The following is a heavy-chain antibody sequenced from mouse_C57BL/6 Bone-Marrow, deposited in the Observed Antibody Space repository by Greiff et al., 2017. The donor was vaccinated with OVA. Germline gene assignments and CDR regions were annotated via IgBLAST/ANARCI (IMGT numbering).Heavy chain of an antibody. V-gene: IGHV1-80*01. CDR2: IYPGAGGT. CDR3: ARLYYGNYDYAMDY. J-gene: IGHJ4*01. D-gene: IGHD2-1*01. CDR1: GYAFSSYG. Sequence: VHLLQSGAELVKPGASVKISCKASGYAFSSYGMTWVKQRPGKGLEWIGQIYPGAGGTNYTGKFKGKATLTADKSSSTAYMQLSSLTSEDAAVYFCARLYYGNYDYAMDYWGQGTSVTVSS.